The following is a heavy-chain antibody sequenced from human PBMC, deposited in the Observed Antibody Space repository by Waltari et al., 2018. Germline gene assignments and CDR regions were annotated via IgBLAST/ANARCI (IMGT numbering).Heavy chain of an antibody. V-gene: IGHV3-20*04. Sequence: VESGGGVIRPGGSLRLSCEASGFTFDDYGMSWVRQGPGNGREWIAGINWKGDKVAYGDAVRGRFIISRDNAKNLLYLQMNTVGLDDTALYYCARGGDSSWPRWGQGTLVTVSA. D-gene: IGHD3-22*01. CDR3: ARGGDSSWPR. J-gene: IGHJ4*02. CDR1: GFTFDDYG. CDR2: INWKGDKV.